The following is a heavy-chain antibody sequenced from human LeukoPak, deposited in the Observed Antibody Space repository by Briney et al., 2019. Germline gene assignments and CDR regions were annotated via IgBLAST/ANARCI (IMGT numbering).Heavy chain of an antibody. CDR3: ARGPRYYYYMDV. V-gene: IGHV3-74*01. Sequence: PGGSLRLSCAASGFTFSKDDFHWVRQAPGKGLEWVSRINSDGSTTVYADSVKGRFTISRDNAKNTLYLQMNSLRAEDTAVYYCARGPRYYYYMDVWGKGTTVTVSS. CDR2: INSDGSTT. J-gene: IGHJ6*03. CDR1: GFTFSKDD.